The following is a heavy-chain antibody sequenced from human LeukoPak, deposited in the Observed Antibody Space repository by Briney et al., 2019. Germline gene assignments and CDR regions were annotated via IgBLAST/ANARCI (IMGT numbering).Heavy chain of an antibody. Sequence: SETLSLTCTVSGGSISSTTYYWGWIRRPPGKGLEWIGSFYYSGSTYYNPSLKSRVTVSVDTSKNQFSLKLSSVTAADTAVYYCVRGSTLRHYQYWGQGTLVTVSS. CDR1: GGSISSTTYY. J-gene: IGHJ4*02. CDR2: FYYSGST. V-gene: IGHV4-39*01. CDR3: VRGSTLRHYQY. D-gene: IGHD2-21*01.